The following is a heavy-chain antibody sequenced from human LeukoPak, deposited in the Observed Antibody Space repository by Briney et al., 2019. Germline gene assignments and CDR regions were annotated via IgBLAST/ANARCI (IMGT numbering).Heavy chain of an antibody. V-gene: IGHV3-30-3*01. CDR2: ISYDGSNK. CDR1: GFTFSSYA. Sequence: PGRSLRLSCAASGFTFSSYAMPWVRQAPGKGLEWVAVISYDGSNKYYADSVKGRFTISRDNSKNTLYLQMNSLRAEDTAVYYCARDAIPSGSYYTSGYYFDYWGQGTLVTVSS. J-gene: IGHJ4*02. CDR3: ARDAIPSGSYYTSGYYFDY. D-gene: IGHD1-26*01.